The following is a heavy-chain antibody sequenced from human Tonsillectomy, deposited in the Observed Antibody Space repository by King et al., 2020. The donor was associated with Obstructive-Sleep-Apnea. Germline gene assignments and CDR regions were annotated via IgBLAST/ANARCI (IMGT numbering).Heavy chain of an antibody. CDR1: GGSISSDNW. V-gene: IGHV4-4*02. J-gene: IGHJ4*02. CDR3: ASHNNNWKTFDY. Sequence: VQLQESGPGLVKPSGALSLTCAVSGGSISSDNWWSWVGQPPGKVLEWIGEAYHSGSPRYNPSLKSRGTISVDKSKNQFSLKLNSLTAADTAVYYCASHNNNWKTFDYWGQGTLVTVSS. CDR2: AYHSGSP. D-gene: IGHD1-1*01.